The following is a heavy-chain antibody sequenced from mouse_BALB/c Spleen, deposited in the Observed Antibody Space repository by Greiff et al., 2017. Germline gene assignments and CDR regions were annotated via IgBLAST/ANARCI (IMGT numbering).Heavy chain of an antibody. J-gene: IGHJ4*01. Sequence: VQLQQSGPELVKPGASVKISCKASGYSFTGYFMNWVMQSHGKSLEWIGRINPYNGDTFYNQKFKGKATLTVDKSSSTAHMELRSLASEDSAVYYCARSDGYYDYAMDDWGQGTSVTVSS. CDR3: ARSDGYYDYAMDD. CDR2: INPYNGDT. D-gene: IGHD2-3*01. V-gene: IGHV1-20*02. CDR1: GYSFTGYF.